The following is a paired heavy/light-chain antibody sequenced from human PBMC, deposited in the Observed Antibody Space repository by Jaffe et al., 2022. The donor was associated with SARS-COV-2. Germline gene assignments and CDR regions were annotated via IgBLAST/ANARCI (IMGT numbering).Light chain of an antibody. V-gene: IGLV2-14*03. CDR1: SSDVGGYNY. Sequence: QSALTQPASVSGSPGQSITISCTGTSSDVGGYNYVSWYQQHPGKAPKLMLYGVSNRPSGVSNRFSGSYSGNTASLTISGLQTEDEADYYCTSYTNSDTVVFGGGTKLTVL. J-gene: IGLJ2*01. CDR2: GVS. CDR3: TSYTNSDTVV.
Heavy chain of an antibody. CDR1: GDSVSSGRYY. CDR3: ATRPPSITFIPYFDY. J-gene: IGHJ4*02. Sequence: QVQLQESGPGLVKPSETLSLTCTVSGDSVSSGRYYWSWIRQPPGKGLEWIGYIYYNGSTKYNPSLKSRVTMSVDTSKNQLSLKLSSVTAADTAVYYCATRPPSITFIPYFDYWGQGTLVTVSS. CDR2: IYYNGST. D-gene: IGHD3-10*01. V-gene: IGHV4-61*01.